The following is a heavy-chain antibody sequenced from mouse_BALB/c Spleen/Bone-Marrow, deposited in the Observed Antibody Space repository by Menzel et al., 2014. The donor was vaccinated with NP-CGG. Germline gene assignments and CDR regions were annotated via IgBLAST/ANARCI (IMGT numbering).Heavy chain of an antibody. Sequence: VHVKQSGPELVKPGASMKISCKASGFSFTGYTMNWVKQSHGKNLEWIGLINPYNGGTSYNLKFKGKVTLTVDKSFSTAYMELLSLTSEDSAVYYCARADYYFDYWGQGTTLTVSS. CDR3: ARADYYFDY. V-gene: IGHV1-18*01. J-gene: IGHJ2*01. CDR1: GFSFTGYT. CDR2: INPYNGGT.